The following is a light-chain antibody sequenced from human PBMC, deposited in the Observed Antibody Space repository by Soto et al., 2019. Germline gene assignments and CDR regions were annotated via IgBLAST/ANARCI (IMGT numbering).Light chain of an antibody. Sequence: EIVLTQSPGTLSLSPGERASLSCRASQSVTSSYLAWYQQKPGQAPRLLIYVASNRATGIPDRFRGSGSGTDFTLAINSQEPEDFAGDYCQQYGSSPWTFGQGTKVEIK. CDR2: VAS. V-gene: IGKV3-20*01. CDR1: QSVTSSY. J-gene: IGKJ1*01. CDR3: QQYGSSPWT.